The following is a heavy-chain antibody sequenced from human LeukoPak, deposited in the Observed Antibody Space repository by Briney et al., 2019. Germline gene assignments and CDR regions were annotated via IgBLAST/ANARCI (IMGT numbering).Heavy chain of an antibody. CDR3: ARPLRESGYFYFDY. J-gene: IGHJ4*02. CDR2: YTGGST. Sequence: YTGGSTYSADSVKGRFTIFRDNSKNTLYLQMNSLRAEDTAVYYCARPLRESGYFYFDYWGQGTLVTVSS. D-gene: IGHD3-3*01. V-gene: IGHV3-66*02.